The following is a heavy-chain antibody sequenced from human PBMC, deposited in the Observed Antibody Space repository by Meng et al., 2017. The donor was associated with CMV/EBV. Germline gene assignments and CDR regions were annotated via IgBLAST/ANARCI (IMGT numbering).Heavy chain of an antibody. D-gene: IGHD2-15*01. CDR3: AKDPCGSCSRGYGMDV. Sequence: GESLKISCAASGFTFSSYGMHWVRQAPGKGLEWVAFIRYDGSNKYYADSVKGRFTISRDNSKNTLYLQMNSLRAEDTAVYYCAKDPCGSCSRGYGMDVWGQGTTVTV. CDR1: GFTFSSYG. J-gene: IGHJ6*02. V-gene: IGHV3-30*02. CDR2: IRYDGSNK.